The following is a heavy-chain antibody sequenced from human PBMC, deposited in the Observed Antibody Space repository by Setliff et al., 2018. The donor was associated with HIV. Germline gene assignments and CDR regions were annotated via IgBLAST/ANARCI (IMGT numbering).Heavy chain of an antibody. J-gene: IGHJ4*02. CDR2: IDWDDNR. V-gene: IGHV2-70*11. D-gene: IGHD6-19*01. CDR1: GLSLSTSAMC. CDR3: ARNLAQWHYDF. Sequence: GSGPTLVNPTQTLTLTCTFSGLSLSTSAMCVNWIRQPPGKALEWLARIDWDDNRYYSASLRTRLTLSTDISKNQVVLTMTKMGPVDTATYYCARNLAQWHYDFWGQGALVTVSS.